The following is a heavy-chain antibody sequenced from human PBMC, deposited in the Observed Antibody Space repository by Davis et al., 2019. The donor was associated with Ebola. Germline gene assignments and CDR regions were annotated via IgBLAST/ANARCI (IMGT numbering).Heavy chain of an antibody. CDR2: IKQDGSEK. J-gene: IGHJ4*01. V-gene: IGHV3-7*01. Sequence: GESLKISCAASGFTFSSYWMSWVRQASGKGLEWVANIKQDGSEKYYVDSVKGRFTISRDNDKNSLSLQMNGLRDEDTTVYYCARGPSTGNSFTYWGQGTLVTVSS. CDR3: ARGPSTGNSFTY. CDR1: GFTFSSYW. D-gene: IGHD4-23*01.